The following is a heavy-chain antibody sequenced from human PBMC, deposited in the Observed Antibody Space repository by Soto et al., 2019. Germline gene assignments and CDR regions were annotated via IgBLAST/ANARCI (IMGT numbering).Heavy chain of an antibody. D-gene: IGHD3-10*02. Sequence: SETLSLTCTVSGGSISSGDYYWSWIRQPPGKGLEWIGYIYYSGSTYYNPSLKSRVTISVNTSKNQFSLKLSSVTAADAAVYYCSGEPPDVTDVWGQGTSVTVS. CDR2: IYYSGST. J-gene: IGHJ6*02. CDR3: SGEPPDVTDV. CDR1: GGSISSGDYY. V-gene: IGHV4-30-4*01.